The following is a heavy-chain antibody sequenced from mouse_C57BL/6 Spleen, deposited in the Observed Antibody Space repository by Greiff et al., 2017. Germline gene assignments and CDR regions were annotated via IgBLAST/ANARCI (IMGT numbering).Heavy chain of an antibody. CDR1: GYTFTDYY. Sequence: VQLQQSGAELVRPGASVKLSCKASGYTFTDYYINWVKQRPGQGLEWIARIYPGSGNTYYNEKFKGKATLTAEKSSSTAYMQLSSLTSEDSAVYFCARGWDWYFDVWGTGTTVTVSS. V-gene: IGHV1-76*01. CDR3: ARGWDWYFDV. D-gene: IGHD3-3*01. CDR2: IYPGSGNT. J-gene: IGHJ1*03.